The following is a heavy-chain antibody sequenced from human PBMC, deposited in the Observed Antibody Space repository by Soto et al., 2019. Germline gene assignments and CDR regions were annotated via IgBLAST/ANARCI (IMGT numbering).Heavy chain of an antibody. CDR3: ARGSNVLSTGYYLDN. D-gene: IGHD3-22*01. CDR2: IVPVFATP. CDR1: GGVFSNYA. V-gene: IGHV1-69*13. Sequence: SVKVSCKASGGVFSNYALTWVRQAPGQGLEWLGGIVPVFATPNYAPKFQGRLTVTADESTRTAYMELSSLTSEDTAMYYCARGSNVLSTGYYLDNWGQGTLVTLSS. J-gene: IGHJ4*02.